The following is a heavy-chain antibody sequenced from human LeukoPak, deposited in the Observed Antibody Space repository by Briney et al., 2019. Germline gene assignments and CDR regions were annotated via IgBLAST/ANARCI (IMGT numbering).Heavy chain of an antibody. CDR2: IIPIFGTA. CDR1: GGTFSSYA. D-gene: IGHD6-19*01. Sequence: ASVTVSCKASGGTFSSYAISWVRQAPGQGLEWMGGIIPIFGTANYAQKFQGRVTITADESTSTAYMELSSLRSEDTAVYCCARAGSGSGWYFDYWGQGTLVTVSS. V-gene: IGHV1-69*01. J-gene: IGHJ4*02. CDR3: ARAGSGSGWYFDY.